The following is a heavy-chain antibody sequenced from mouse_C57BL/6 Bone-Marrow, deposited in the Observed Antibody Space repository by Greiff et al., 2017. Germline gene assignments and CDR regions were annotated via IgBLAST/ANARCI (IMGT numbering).Heavy chain of an antibody. Sequence: QVQLQQSGAELVKPGASVKLSCKASGYTFTSYWMHWVKQRPGRGLEWIGRFDPNSGGTKYNEKFKSKATLTVDNPSSPASMQLSSLTSDDSAFYYCAGQEPRYFDVWGTATPVPVSS. CDR1: GYTFTSYW. V-gene: IGHV1-72*01. CDR3: AGQEPRYFDV. D-gene: IGHD3-3*01. CDR2: FDPNSGGT. J-gene: IGHJ1*03.